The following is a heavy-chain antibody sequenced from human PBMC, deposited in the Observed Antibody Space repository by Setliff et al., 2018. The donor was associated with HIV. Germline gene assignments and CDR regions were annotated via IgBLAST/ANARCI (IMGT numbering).Heavy chain of an antibody. Sequence: ASVKVSCKISGYTLTELSIHWMRQAPGKGLEWMANFDPEDGETFYAQKFQGRLTMTEDTSTDTAYMELSSLRSDDTAMYYCARAEFVLRPTHFDYWGQGTLVTVSS. J-gene: IGHJ4*02. CDR1: GYTLTELS. CDR2: FDPEDGET. CDR3: ARAEFVLRPTHFDY. D-gene: IGHD4-17*01. V-gene: IGHV1-24*01.